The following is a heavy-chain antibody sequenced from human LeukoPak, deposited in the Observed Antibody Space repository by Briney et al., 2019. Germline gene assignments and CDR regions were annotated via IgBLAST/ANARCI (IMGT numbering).Heavy chain of an antibody. V-gene: IGHV1-69*05. Sequence: SVKVSCKASGGTFSSYAISWVRQAPGQGLEWMGGIIPIFSTANYAQKFQGRVTITTDESTSTAYMELSSLRSEDTAVYYCARAGIAAAGTEYFQHWGQGTLVTVSS. J-gene: IGHJ1*01. CDR3: ARAGIAAAGTEYFQH. CDR1: GGTFSSYA. D-gene: IGHD6-13*01. CDR2: IIPIFSTA.